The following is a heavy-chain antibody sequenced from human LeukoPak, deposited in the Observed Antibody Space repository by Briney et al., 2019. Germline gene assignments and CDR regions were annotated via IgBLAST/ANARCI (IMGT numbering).Heavy chain of an antibody. Sequence: GTSLRLSCTASGYTFSDYGMHWVRQAPGKGLEWLSVISYSGVVKFYADSVKGRFTISRDNAKNSLYLQMNSLRAEDTAVYYCARGAIIAAAGTGWFDPWGQGTLVTVSS. CDR1: GYTFSDYG. D-gene: IGHD6-13*01. J-gene: IGHJ5*02. V-gene: IGHV3-33*08. CDR2: ISYSGVVK. CDR3: ARGAIIAAAGTGWFDP.